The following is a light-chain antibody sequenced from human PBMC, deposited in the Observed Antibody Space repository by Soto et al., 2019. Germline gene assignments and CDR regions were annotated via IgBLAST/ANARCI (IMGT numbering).Light chain of an antibody. CDR3: QQYFSYPLT. J-gene: IGKJ4*01. CDR2: TAT. CDR1: QAISSH. Sequence: AIRMTQSPSSFSASTGDRVTITCRASQAISSHLALYQVKPGKAPRLLIYTATYLESGVPSRFTGSGSGTDFTLTISSLQSEDFAVYYCQQYFSYPLTFGGGTKVEIK. V-gene: IGKV1-8*01.